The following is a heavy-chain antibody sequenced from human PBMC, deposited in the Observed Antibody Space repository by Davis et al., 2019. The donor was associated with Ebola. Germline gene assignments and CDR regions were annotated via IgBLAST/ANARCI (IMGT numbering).Heavy chain of an antibody. CDR2: MNPNSGNT. CDR1: GYTFTSYD. J-gene: IGHJ4*02. D-gene: IGHD6-13*01. CDR3: ARGLLGGLVAAAGYYYFDY. Sequence: ALVKVSCKASGYTFTSYDINWVRQATGQGLEWMGWMNPNSGNTGYAQKFQGRVTMTRNTSISTAYMELSSLRSEGTAVYYCARGLLGGLVAAAGYYYFDYWGQGTLVTVSS. V-gene: IGHV1-8*01.